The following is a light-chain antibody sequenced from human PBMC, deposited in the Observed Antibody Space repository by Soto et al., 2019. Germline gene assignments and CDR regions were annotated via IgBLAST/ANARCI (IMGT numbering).Light chain of an antibody. CDR3: QQYNNWPRT. CDR2: GAS. J-gene: IGKJ1*01. Sequence: EIVMTQSPATLSVSPGERATLSCRASQSVSSNLAWYQQKPGQAPRLLIYGASTRATGIPARFSGSGSGTEFTLTICSLQSEDVAVYYCQQYNNWPRTFGQGTKVEIK. V-gene: IGKV3-15*01. CDR1: QSVSSN.